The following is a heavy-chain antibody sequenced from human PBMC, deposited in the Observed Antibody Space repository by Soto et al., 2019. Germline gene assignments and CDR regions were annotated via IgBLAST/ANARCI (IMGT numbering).Heavy chain of an antibody. CDR3: ARHPEIGYSSAWFLGGFDP. Sequence: SETLSLTCAVYGGSFSGYYWSWIRQPPGKGLEWIGEINHSGSTNYNPSLKSRVTISVDTSKNQFSLRLSSVTAADTAVYYCARHPEIGYSSAWFLGGFDPWGQGTLVTVSS. D-gene: IGHD6-19*01. V-gene: IGHV4-34*01. CDR2: INHSGST. J-gene: IGHJ5*02. CDR1: GGSFSGYY.